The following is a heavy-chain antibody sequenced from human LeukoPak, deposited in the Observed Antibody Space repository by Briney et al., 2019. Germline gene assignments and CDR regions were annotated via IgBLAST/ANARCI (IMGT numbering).Heavy chain of an antibody. D-gene: IGHD3-22*01. V-gene: IGHV4-61*08. Sequence: PSQTLSLTCTVSGGSISSGDYYWSWIRQPPGKGLEWIGYVYYSGSTNYNPSLKSRVTISVDTSKNQFSLKLSSVTAADTAVYYCARADYYYGTSGYYWFDPWGQGTLVTVSS. J-gene: IGHJ5*02. CDR3: ARADYYYGTSGYYWFDP. CDR2: VYYSGST. CDR1: GGSISSGDYY.